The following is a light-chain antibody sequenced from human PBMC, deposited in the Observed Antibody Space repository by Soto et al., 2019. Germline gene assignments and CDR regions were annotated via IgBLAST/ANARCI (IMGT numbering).Light chain of an antibody. CDR1: SSDVGGYNY. V-gene: IGLV2-8*01. J-gene: IGLJ1*01. Sequence: QSALTQPPSASGSPGQSVTISCTGTSSDVGGYNYVSWYQQHPGKVPKLMVYEVNKRPSGVPDRFSGSKSGNTASLTVAGLQAEDEADDYCTSYAGGNNVFGTGTKLTVL. CDR2: EVN. CDR3: TSYAGGNNV.